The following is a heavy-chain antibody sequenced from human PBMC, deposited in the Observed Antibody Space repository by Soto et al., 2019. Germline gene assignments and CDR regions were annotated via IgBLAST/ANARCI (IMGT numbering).Heavy chain of an antibody. Sequence: QVQLVESGGGVVQPGRSLRLSCAASGFTFSSYGMHWVRQAPGKGLEWVAVIWYDGSNKYYADSVKGRFTISRDNSKNXXYLQMNSLGAEDTAVYSCARASLFLWFGERGGMDVWGQGTTVTVSS. CDR1: GFTFSSYG. CDR3: ARASLFLWFGERGGMDV. V-gene: IGHV3-33*01. D-gene: IGHD3-10*01. CDR2: IWYDGSNK. J-gene: IGHJ6*02.